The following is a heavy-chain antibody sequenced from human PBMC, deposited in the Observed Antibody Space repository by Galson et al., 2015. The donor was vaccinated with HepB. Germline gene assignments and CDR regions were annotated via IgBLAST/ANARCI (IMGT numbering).Heavy chain of an antibody. D-gene: IGHD3-22*01. CDR1: GFTFSSYS. CDR3: ARIDSSGYTFDY. J-gene: IGHJ4*02. CDR2: IWYDGSNK. Sequence: SLRLSCAASGFTFSSYSMNWVRQAPGKGLEWVAVIWYDGSNKYYADSVKGRFTISRDNAKNSLYLQMNSLRGEDTAVYYCARIDSSGYTFDYWGQGTLVTVSS. V-gene: IGHV3-33*08.